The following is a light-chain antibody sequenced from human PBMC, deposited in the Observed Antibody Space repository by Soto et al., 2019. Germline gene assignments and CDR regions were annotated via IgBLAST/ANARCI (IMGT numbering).Light chain of an antibody. V-gene: IGKV3-20*01. Sequence: EFVWTQSPGTLSFSPGERATLSCRASHSVGSYLAWYQQRPGQPPRLLIYGASSRATGIPDRFSGSGSGTDFTLTISRLEPEDFAVYYCQDYGSSMGTFCQGTKVDIK. CDR1: HSVGSY. CDR3: QDYGSSMGT. CDR2: GAS. J-gene: IGKJ1*01.